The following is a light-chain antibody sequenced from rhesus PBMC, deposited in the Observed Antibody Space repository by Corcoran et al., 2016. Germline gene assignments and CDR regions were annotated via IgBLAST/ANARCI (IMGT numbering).Light chain of an antibody. J-gene: IGKJ4*01. Sequence: DIVVTQTPLSLPVSPGEPASISCRSSQSLLDSEDGKTYLDWYLQKPGQSPQLLIYAVSTRASGVPDRFRGIGSDTDLTLEINRVEAEDVWVYFCMQALEFPFTFGGGTKVEIK. CDR2: AVS. V-gene: IGKV2-104*02. CDR1: QSLLDSEDGKTY. CDR3: MQALEFPFT.